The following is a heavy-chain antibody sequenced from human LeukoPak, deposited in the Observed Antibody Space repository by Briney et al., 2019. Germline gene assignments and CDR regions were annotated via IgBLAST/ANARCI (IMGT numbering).Heavy chain of an antibody. J-gene: IGHJ4*02. CDR1: RLTFSGTA. Sequence: PGGSLRLSCTAFRLTFSGTAMHWVRQASGKGLEWLGRIRSKADNYATAYAASVKGRFTISRDDSKNTAYLQMNSLKTEDTGVYYCTRHAGDDYGEYWGQGTLVTVSS. D-gene: IGHD5-24*01. V-gene: IGHV3-73*01. CDR2: IRSKADNYAT. CDR3: TRHAGDDYGEY.